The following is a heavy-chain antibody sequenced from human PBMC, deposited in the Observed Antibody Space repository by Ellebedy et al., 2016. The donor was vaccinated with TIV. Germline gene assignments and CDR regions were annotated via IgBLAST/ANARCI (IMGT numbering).Heavy chain of an antibody. V-gene: IGHV1-69*04. CDR1: GGTFINNA. J-gene: IGHJ4*02. Sequence: AASVKVSCKASGGTFINNAIHWLRQAPGQGLEWMGRINPMAGVTDYAQKFQGRVTITADKSTSTAYIELSSLRSDDTAVYYCARWDGYDEKFQGPFDRWGQGTLVTVSS. CDR3: ARWDGYDEKFQGPFDR. CDR2: INPMAGVT. D-gene: IGHD5-24*01.